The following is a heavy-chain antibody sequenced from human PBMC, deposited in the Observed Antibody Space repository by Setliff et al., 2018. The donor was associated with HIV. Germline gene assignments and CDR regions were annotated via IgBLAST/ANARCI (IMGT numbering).Heavy chain of an antibody. Sequence: PGESLKISCKGSGFTFTDYWIGWVRQMPEKGLEWMGIIYPDDSDTRYSPSFQGQVTLSADKPINTTYLQWSSLKASDTAMYYCATLVGTNGVVWFDPWGQGTLVTAPQ. CDR1: GFTFTDYW. V-gene: IGHV5-51*01. D-gene: IGHD1-26*01. J-gene: IGHJ5*01. CDR3: ATLVGTNGVVWFDP. CDR2: IYPDDSDT.